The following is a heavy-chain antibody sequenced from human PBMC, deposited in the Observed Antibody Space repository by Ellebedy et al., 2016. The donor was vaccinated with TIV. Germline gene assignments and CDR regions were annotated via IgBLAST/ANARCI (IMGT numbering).Heavy chain of an antibody. J-gene: IGHJ4*02. D-gene: IGHD6-19*01. V-gene: IGHV3-33*01. CDR2: IWYDGSNK. CDR1: GFTFSSYG. Sequence: GGSLRLSXAASGFTFSSYGMHWVRQAPGKGLEWVAVIWYDGSNKYYADSVKGRFTISRDNSKNTLYLQMNSLRAEDTAVYYCARAKWLVTPFDYWGQGTLVTVSS. CDR3: ARAKWLVTPFDY.